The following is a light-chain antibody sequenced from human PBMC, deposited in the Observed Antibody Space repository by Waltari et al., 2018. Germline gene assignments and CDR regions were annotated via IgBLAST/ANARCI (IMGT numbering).Light chain of an antibody. Sequence: QSVVTQQPSASGTPGQRVTIYVPGSRSNIGGTPVRWYQQFPGASPNLLIYSDTQRPSGVPDRFSGSKSGTSAYLAINVLQSEDEADYFCAAWEDRLNGVVFGGGTKVTVL. V-gene: IGLV1-44*01. CDR3: AAWEDRLNGVV. CDR1: RSNIGGTP. CDR2: SDT. J-gene: IGLJ2*01.